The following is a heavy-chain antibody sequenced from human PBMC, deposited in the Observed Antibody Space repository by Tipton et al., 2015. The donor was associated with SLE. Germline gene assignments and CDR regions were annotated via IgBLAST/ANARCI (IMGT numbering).Heavy chain of an antibody. J-gene: IGHJ3*02. Sequence: TLSLTCTVSGGSISSSSYYWGWIRQPPGKGLEWIGSIYYSGSTYYNPSLKSRVTISVDTSKSQFSLRLNSVTAADTAVYYCARASSFQWGAFDIWGQGTMVTVSS. CDR3: ARASSFQWGAFDI. CDR2: IYYSGST. D-gene: IGHD3-3*02. V-gene: IGHV4-39*07. CDR1: GGSISSSSYY.